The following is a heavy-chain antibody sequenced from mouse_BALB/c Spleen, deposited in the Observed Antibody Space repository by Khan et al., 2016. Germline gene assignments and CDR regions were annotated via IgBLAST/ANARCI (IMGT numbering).Heavy chain of an antibody. CDR2: IWGDGST. D-gene: IGHD2-2*01. V-gene: IGHV2-6-7*01. J-gene: IGHJ3*01. CDR1: GFSITGFA. Sequence: QVQLKESGPGLVAPSQSLSITCTVSGFSITGFAVNWVRQPPGKGLEWLGVIWGDGSTDYDSALKSRLSISKDDSTSQVFLKMHSLQTDDTARYXCASYYGYDGGFAYWGQGTLVTVSA. CDR3: ASYYGYDGGFAY.